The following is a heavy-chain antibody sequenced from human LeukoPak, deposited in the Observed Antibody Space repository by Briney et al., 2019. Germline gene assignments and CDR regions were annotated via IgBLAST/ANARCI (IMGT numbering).Heavy chain of an antibody. J-gene: IGHJ4*02. CDR2: IWSDATNR. CDR3: AKDAQRGFDYSNSLEY. CDR1: GFTFNHYA. D-gene: IGHD4-11*01. Sequence: PARSLTLSCAATGFTFNHYAMHWVRQAPGKGLEWVAVIWSDATNRYYADSVKGRFTISRDDAGKTLYLQMSSLRPEDTGVYYCAKDAQRGFDYSNSLEYWGQGTPVTVST. V-gene: IGHV3-33*06.